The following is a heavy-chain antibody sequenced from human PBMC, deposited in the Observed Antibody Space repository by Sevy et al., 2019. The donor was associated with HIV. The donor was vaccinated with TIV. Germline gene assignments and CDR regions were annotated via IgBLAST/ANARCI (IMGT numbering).Heavy chain of an antibody. CDR1: GFTFGDYA. D-gene: IGHD3-10*01. J-gene: IGHJ6*02. CDR2: IRSKTYGGTT. V-gene: IGHV3-49*03. Sequence: GGSLRLSCTASGFTFGDYAMSWIRQTPGRGLEWVGFIRSKTYGGTTEYAASVKDRFTISRDDSKSIDYLQMNSLKTEDTALYYCTRLRGTISAYYYFGMDVWGQGTTVTVSS. CDR3: TRLRGTISAYYYFGMDV.